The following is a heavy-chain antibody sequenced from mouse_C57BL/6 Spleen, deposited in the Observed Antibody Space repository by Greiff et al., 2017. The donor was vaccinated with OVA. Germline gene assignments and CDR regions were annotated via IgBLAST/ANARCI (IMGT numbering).Heavy chain of an antibody. V-gene: IGHV1-59*01. CDR1: GYTFTSYW. Sequence: QVQLQQPGAELVRPGTSVQLSCKASGYTFTSYWMHWVKQRPGQGLEWIGVIDPSDSYTNYNQKFKGKATLTVDTSSSTAYMQLSSLTSEDSAVYYCARRRGTTVVANWYFDVWGTGTTVTVSS. D-gene: IGHD1-1*01. CDR3: ARRRGTTVVANWYFDV. J-gene: IGHJ1*03. CDR2: IDPSDSYT.